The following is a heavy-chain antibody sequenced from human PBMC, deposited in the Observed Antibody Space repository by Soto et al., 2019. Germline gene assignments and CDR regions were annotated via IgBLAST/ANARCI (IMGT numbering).Heavy chain of an antibody. V-gene: IGHV3-33*01. CDR3: ARDLGAWTCDY. D-gene: IGHD1-26*01. Sequence: GGSLRLSCAASGFTFSSSGMHWVRQAPGKGLEWVAVIWSDGSTEKYADSVRGRFTISRDNSKNTLYLQMNNLRAEDTAVYYCARDLGAWTCDYWGQGTLVTVSS. J-gene: IGHJ4*02. CDR2: IWSDGSTE. CDR1: GFTFSSSG.